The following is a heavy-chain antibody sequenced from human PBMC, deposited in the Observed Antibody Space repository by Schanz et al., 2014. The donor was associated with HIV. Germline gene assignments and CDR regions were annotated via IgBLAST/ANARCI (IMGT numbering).Heavy chain of an antibody. CDR2: IRNKAFRYTT. CDR3: IRHVEYLRSY. Sequence: EVRLVESGGGLVQPGRSLRLSCAASGFTFSDSAMQWVRQAPGKGLEWVGRIRNKAFRYTTAYGASVQGRFTISRDDSKNTAYLQMNSLKAEDTAMYYCIRHVEYLRSYWGQGTLVTVSS. J-gene: IGHJ4*02. V-gene: IGHV3-73*01. CDR1: GFTFSDSA. D-gene: IGHD3-9*01.